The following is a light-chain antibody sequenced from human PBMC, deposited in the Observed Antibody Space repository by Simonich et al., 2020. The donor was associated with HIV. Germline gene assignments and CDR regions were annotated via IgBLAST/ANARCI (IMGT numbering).Light chain of an antibody. Sequence: DIQMTQSPSSLSASVGDRVTITCRESQSISSYLNWYQQKPGKAPKLLIYKASSLESGVPSRFSGSGSGTEFTLTISSLQPDDFATYYCQQYNSYPMYTFGQGTKLEIK. CDR3: QQYNSYPMYT. V-gene: IGKV1-5*03. CDR2: KAS. J-gene: IGKJ2*01. CDR1: QSISSY.